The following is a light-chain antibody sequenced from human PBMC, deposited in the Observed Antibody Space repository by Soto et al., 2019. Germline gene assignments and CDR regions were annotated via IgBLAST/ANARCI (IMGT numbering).Light chain of an antibody. CDR3: QQCNNWPLT. V-gene: IGKV3-15*01. J-gene: IGKJ4*01. Sequence: TQSPSSLSASVGDRVTITCRASQGISSNLAWYQQKPGQAPRLLIYGASTRATGIPARFSGSGSGTDFTLTISSLQSEDFAVYYCQQCNNWPLTFGGGTKVDIK. CDR2: GAS. CDR1: QGISSN.